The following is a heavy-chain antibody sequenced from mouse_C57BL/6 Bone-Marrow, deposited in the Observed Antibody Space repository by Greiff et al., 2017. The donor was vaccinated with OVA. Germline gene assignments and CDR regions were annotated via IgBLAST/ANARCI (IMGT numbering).Heavy chain of an antibody. CDR2: INYDGSST. J-gene: IGHJ4*01. D-gene: IGHD2-3*01. Sequence: EVKRVESEGGLVQPGSSMKLSCTASGFTFSDYYMAWVRQVPEKGLEWVANINYDGSSTYYLDSLKSRFIISRDNAKNILYLQMSSLKSEDTATYYCARNGYYVYYAMDYWGQGTSVTVSS. V-gene: IGHV5-16*01. CDR3: ARNGYYVYYAMDY. CDR1: GFTFSDYY.